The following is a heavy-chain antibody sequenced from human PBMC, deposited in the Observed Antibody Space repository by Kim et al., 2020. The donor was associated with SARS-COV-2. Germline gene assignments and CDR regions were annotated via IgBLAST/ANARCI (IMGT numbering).Heavy chain of an antibody. CDR2: INTNTGNP. V-gene: IGHV7-4-1*02. CDR3: ARGPEAGVLLWFGELLSNCDP. D-gene: IGHD3-10*01. Sequence: ASVKVSCKTSGYTFTSYAMNWVRQAPGQGLEWMVWINTNTGNPTYAQGFTGRFVFSLDTSVSTAYLQISSLKAEDTAVYYCARGPEAGVLLWFGELLSNCDPWGQGTLVTVSS. CDR1: GYTFTSYA. J-gene: IGHJ5*02.